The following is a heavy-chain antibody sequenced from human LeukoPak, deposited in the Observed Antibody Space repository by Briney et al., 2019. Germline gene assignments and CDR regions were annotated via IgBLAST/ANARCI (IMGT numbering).Heavy chain of an antibody. CDR3: GRDSLGGDY. D-gene: IGHD3-16*01. CDR2: IWNDGSKK. V-gene: IGHV3-33*08. Sequence: PGRSLRLSCAASGFSFSTFGMHWARRAPGKGLEWVAVIWNDGSKKFYAESVKGRFTISRDNSQNTLYLQMNRLRAEDTAVYYCGRDSLGGDYWGQGTLVTGSS. J-gene: IGHJ4*02. CDR1: GFSFSTFG.